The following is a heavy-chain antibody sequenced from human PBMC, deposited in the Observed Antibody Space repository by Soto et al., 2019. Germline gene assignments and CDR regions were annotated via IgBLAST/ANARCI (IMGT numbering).Heavy chain of an antibody. Sequence: SETLSLTCTVSGGSISSYYWXWIRQPPGKGLEWIGYIYYSGSTNYNPSLKSRVTISVDTSKNQFSLKLSSVTAADTAVYYCARLRDYDFWSGYYYYFDYWGQGTLVTVSS. CDR3: ARLRDYDFWSGYYYYFDY. CDR2: IYYSGST. CDR1: GGSISSYY. V-gene: IGHV4-59*01. D-gene: IGHD3-3*01. J-gene: IGHJ4*02.